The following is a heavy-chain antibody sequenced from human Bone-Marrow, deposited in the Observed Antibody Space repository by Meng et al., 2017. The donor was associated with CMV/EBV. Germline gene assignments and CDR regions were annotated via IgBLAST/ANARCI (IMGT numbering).Heavy chain of an antibody. CDR3: ARGGLLGGYSFAKYFFEY. CDR2: ISSSSTTI. Sequence: GGSLRLSCAACGFTFSSYAMSWVRQAPGKGLEWVSYISSSSTTIYYADSVRGRFTISRDNAKNSLYLQVNSLRAEDTAVYYCARGGLLGGYSFAKYFFEYWGQGTLVTVSS. J-gene: IGHJ4*02. D-gene: IGHD5-18*01. V-gene: IGHV3-48*04. CDR1: GFTFSSYA.